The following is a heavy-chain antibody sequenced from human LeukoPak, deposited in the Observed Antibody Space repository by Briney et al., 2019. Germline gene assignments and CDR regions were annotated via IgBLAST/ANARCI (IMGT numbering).Heavy chain of an antibody. D-gene: IGHD3-10*01. CDR1: GGSFSGYY. J-gene: IGHJ5*02. CDR3: ARHGLTLRMVRGVRPFDP. CDR2: INHSGST. Sequence: SETLSLTCAVYGGSFSGYYWSWIRQPPGKGLEWIGEINHSGSTNYNPSLKSRVTISVDTSKNQFSLKLSSVTAADTAVYYCARHGLTLRMVRGVRPFDPWGQGTLVTVSS. V-gene: IGHV4-34*01.